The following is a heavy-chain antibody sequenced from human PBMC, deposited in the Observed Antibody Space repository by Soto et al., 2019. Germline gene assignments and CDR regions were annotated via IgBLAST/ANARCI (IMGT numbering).Heavy chain of an antibody. V-gene: IGHV3-33*01. CDR1: GFTFSSYG. J-gene: IGHJ4*02. CDR3: ARESGYGDYVSGVDY. D-gene: IGHD4-17*01. Sequence: GGSLRLSCAASGFTFSSYGMHWVRQAPGKGLEWVAVIWYDGSNKYYADSVKGRFTISRDNSKNTLHLQMNSLRAEDTAVYYCARESGYGDYVSGVDYWGQGTLVTVSS. CDR2: IWYDGSNK.